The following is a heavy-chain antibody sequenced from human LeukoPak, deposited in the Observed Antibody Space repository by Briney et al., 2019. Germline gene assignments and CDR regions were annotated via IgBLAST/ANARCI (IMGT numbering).Heavy chain of an antibody. CDR2: IYYSGST. Sequence: PSETLSLTCTVSGGSISSYYWSWIRQPPGKGLEWIGYIYYSGSTNYNPSLKSRVTISVDTSKNQFSLKLSSVTAADTAVYYCARSYYDSSGYHSLFGCWGQGTLVTVSS. J-gene: IGHJ4*02. D-gene: IGHD3-22*01. V-gene: IGHV4-59*01. CDR3: ARSYYDSSGYHSLFGC. CDR1: GGSISSYY.